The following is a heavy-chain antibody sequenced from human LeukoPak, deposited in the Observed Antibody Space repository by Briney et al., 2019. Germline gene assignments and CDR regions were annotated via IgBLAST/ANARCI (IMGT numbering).Heavy chain of an antibody. CDR3: ARVGGDSILGGMDV. V-gene: IGHV4-4*02. J-gene: IGHJ6*02. CDR1: GGSISSSNW. D-gene: IGHD4-17*01. Sequence: SETLSLTCAVSGGSISSSNWWSWVPQPPGKGLEWIGEIYHSGSTNYNPSLKSRVTISVDKSKNQFSLKLSSVTAADTAVYYCARVGGDSILGGMDVWGQGTTVTVSS. CDR2: IYHSGST.